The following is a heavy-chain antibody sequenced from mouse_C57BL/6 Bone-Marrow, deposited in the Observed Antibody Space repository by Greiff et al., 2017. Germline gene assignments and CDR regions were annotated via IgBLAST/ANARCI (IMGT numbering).Heavy chain of an antibody. CDR2: IYPGDGDT. V-gene: IGHV1-82*01. D-gene: IGHD2-4*01. CDR3: ARSGIYYDYLFAD. CDR1: GYAFSSSW. Sequence: VQLQESGPELVKPGASVKISCKASGYAFSSSWMNWVKQRPGKGLEWIGRIYPGDGDTNYNGKFKGKATLTADKSSSTAYMQLSSLTSEDSSVYFCARSGIYYDYLFADWGQGTLVTVSA. J-gene: IGHJ3*01.